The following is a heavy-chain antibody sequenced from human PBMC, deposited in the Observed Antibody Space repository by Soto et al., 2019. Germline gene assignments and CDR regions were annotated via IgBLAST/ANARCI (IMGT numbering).Heavy chain of an antibody. Sequence: PSETLSLTCAVYGGSFSGYYLSWIRQPPGKGLEWIGEINHSGSTNYNPSLKSRVTISVDTSKNQFSLKLSSVTAADTAVYYCARGFGELFFYYYGMDVWGQGTTVTVSS. J-gene: IGHJ6*02. CDR2: INHSGST. V-gene: IGHV4-34*01. CDR3: ARGFGELFFYYYGMDV. D-gene: IGHD3-10*01. CDR1: GGSFSGYY.